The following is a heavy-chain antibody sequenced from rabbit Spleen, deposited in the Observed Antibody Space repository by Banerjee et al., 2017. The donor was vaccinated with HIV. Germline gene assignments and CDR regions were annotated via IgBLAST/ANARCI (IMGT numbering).Heavy chain of an antibody. D-gene: IGHD1-1*01. CDR2: VYNGDSGSRT. J-gene: IGHJ6*01. V-gene: IGHV1S45*01. CDR1: GFSFSSGYD. Sequence: QEQLVESGGGLVQPGGSLTLSCKASGFSFSSGYDMCWVRQAPGKGLEWIACVYNGDSGSRTYYANWAKGRFAISKTSTTVTLQMTSLTAADTATYFCARARPYPFVLWGPGTLVTVS. CDR3: ARARPYPFVL.